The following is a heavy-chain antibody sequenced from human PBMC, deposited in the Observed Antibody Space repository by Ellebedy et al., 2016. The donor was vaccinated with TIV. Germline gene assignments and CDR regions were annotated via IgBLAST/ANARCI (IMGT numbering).Heavy chain of an antibody. Sequence: PGGSLRLSCSASGFTYNQYGMHWVRQAPGKGLEWVAVISDDGRKDYYSESAKGRFTISRDNSKDTLYLQMNSLRAEETAVYYCARDWGWGGDYWGQGTLVTVSS. V-gene: IGHV3-33*05. CDR2: ISDDGRKD. D-gene: IGHD3-16*01. CDR3: ARDWGWGGDY. J-gene: IGHJ4*02. CDR1: GFTYNQYG.